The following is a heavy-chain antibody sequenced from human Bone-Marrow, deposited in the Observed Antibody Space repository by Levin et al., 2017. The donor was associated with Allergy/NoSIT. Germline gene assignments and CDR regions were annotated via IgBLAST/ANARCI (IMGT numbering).Heavy chain of an antibody. CDR2: ISDSGGST. J-gene: IGHJ6*02. Sequence: QPGGSLRLSCAASGFTFSNYAMSWVRQAPGKGLEWVSAISDSGGSTYYADSVKGRFTISRDNSKNTLYLQMNSLRAEDTAVYFCAKDRAWLLPYNWARPPYGMDVWGQGTTVTVSS. CDR3: AKDRAWLLPYNWARPPYGMDV. V-gene: IGHV3-23*01. CDR1: GFTFSNYA. D-gene: IGHD3-22*01.